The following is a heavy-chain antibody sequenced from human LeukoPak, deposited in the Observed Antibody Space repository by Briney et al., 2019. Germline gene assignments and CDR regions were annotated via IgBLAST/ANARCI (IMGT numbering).Heavy chain of an antibody. CDR3: AKDLSQRLLRGDFDS. D-gene: IGHD6-25*01. V-gene: IGHV3-23*01. J-gene: IGHJ4*02. CDR2: LTGGGGAT. CDR1: GFTFSSYW. Sequence: RPGGSLRLSCAASGFTFSSYWMSWVRQAPGKGLEWVSGLTGGGGATYYADSVKGRFIISRDNSKNTVDLEMNSLRVEDTAIYYCAKDLSQRLLRGDFDSWGQGALVSVSS.